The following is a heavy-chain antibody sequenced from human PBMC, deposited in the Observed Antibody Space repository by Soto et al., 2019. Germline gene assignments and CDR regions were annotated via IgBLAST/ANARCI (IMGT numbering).Heavy chain of an antibody. Sequence: QVQLVQSGAEVKKPGSSVKVFCRASGGPFSSYAVSWVRQAPGQGLEWMGVIIPLLNTPKYVQKFQGRVTITADASATTAYMELSSLRSEDTAVYYCARESSSPNYYYYGMDVWGQGTTVTVSS. CDR1: GGPFSSYA. J-gene: IGHJ6*02. V-gene: IGHV1-69*01. CDR2: IIPLLNTP. D-gene: IGHD6-6*01. CDR3: ARESSSPNYYYYGMDV.